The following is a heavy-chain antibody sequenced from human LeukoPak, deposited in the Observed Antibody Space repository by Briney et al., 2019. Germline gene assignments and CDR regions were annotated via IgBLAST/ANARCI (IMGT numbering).Heavy chain of an antibody. Sequence: ASVKVSCKASGYSFTSYGISWVRQAPGQGLEWMGWISTYNADTNYALKLQGRVTLTTDTSTSTVYMELSSLRSEDTAVYYCARDYYDFWSGYLWFDPWGQGTLVTASS. V-gene: IGHV1-18*01. CDR3: ARDYYDFWSGYLWFDP. J-gene: IGHJ5*02. CDR2: ISTYNADT. D-gene: IGHD3-3*01. CDR1: GYSFTSYG.